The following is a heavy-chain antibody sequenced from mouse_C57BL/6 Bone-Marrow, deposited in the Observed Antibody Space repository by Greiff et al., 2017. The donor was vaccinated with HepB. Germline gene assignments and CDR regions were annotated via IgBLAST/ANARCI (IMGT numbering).Heavy chain of an antibody. Sequence: QVQLKQPGAELVMPGASVKLSCKASGYTFTSYWMHWVKQRPGQGLEWIGEIDPSDSYTNYNQKFKGKSTLTVDKSSSTAYMQLSSLTSEDSAVYYCARSGIRRGFAYWGQGTLVTVSA. CDR3: ARSGIRRGFAY. D-gene: IGHD2-12*01. CDR1: GYTFTSYW. J-gene: IGHJ3*01. V-gene: IGHV1-69*01. CDR2: IDPSDSYT.